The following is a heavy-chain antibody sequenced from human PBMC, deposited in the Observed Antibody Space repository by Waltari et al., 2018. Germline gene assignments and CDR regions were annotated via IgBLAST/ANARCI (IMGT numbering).Heavy chain of an antibody. CDR1: GYTFTSYD. J-gene: IGHJ4*02. Sequence: QVQLVQSGAEVKTNGASVKVSCKGTGYTFTSYDINWVRQTPGQGLEWMGWTYPYSGNTGYAQKFPGRVTMTRNPSISTAYMALSSLVSEDTAVYYCARGRGKYSSSSGRDSWGQGTLVTVSS. D-gene: IGHD6-6*01. V-gene: IGHV1-8*01. CDR2: TYPYSGNT. CDR3: ARGRGKYSSSSGRDS.